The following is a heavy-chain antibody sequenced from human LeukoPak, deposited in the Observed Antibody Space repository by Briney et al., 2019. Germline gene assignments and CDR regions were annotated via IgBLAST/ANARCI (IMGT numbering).Heavy chain of an antibody. V-gene: IGHV3-7*01. CDR1: GFTFSSYW. Sequence: HPGGSLRLSCAASGFTFSSYWMSWVRQAPGKGLEWVANIKQDGSEKYYVDSVKGRFTISRDNAKNSLYLQMNSLRAEDTAVYYCARTPSRDGYKPYDYWGQGTLVTVSS. CDR2: IKQDGSEK. D-gene: IGHD5-24*01. CDR3: ARTPSRDGYKPYDY. J-gene: IGHJ4*02.